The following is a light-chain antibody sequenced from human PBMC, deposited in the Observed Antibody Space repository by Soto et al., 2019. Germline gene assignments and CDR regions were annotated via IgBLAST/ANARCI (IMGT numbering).Light chain of an antibody. CDR2: AAS. CDR3: QRYHSALLT. V-gene: IGKV1-27*01. Sequence: DIQMTQSPSSLSASVGDRVTMTCRASQDIRNYVAWYQQKPGEVPKLLIYAASTLQSGVPARFSGGRFGTDFTLTISSLRPEDVATYYCQRYHSALLTFGPGTKVDLK. J-gene: IGKJ3*01. CDR1: QDIRNY.